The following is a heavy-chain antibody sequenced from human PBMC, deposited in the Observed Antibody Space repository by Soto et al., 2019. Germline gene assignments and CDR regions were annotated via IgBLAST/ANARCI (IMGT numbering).Heavy chain of an antibody. CDR3: ATDWHYCITD. J-gene: IGHJ4*02. V-gene: IGHV3-15*07. CDR2: VKSKKDGGTT. Sequence: GSLRLSCAASGFTFTTTWMNWVRQAPGRGLEWVGHVKSKKDGGTTDFAAPVKGRFTITRDDSRNTVYLQMNSLKTEDTAVYYCATDWHYCITDWAPGTLVTVSS. CDR1: GFTFTTTW. D-gene: IGHD3-10*01.